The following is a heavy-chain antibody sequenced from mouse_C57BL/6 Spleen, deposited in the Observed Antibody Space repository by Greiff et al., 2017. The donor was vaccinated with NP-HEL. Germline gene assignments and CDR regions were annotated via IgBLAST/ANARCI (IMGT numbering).Heavy chain of an antibody. Sequence: QVQLQQPGAELVRPGSSVKLSCKASGYTFTSYWMDWVKQRPGQGLEWIGNIYPSDSETRYNQKFKDKATLTVDKSSSTAYMQLSSLTSEDSAVYYCARGQLRLPFDYWGQGTTLTVSS. CDR1: GYTFTSYW. CDR2: IYPSDSET. J-gene: IGHJ2*01. V-gene: IGHV1-61*01. D-gene: IGHD3-2*02. CDR3: ARGQLRLPFDY.